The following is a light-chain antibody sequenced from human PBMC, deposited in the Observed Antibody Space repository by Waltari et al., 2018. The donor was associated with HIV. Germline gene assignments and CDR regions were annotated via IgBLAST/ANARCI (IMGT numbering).Light chain of an antibody. V-gene: IGKV4-1*01. CDR1: RSILYSSDNRSY. Sequence: DIVMTQSPDSLPVSLGERATINCTSSRSILYSSDNRSYLAWYQQKPRQPPKLLISWASTRESGVPDRFTGSGSGTDFTLTITGLQAEDVAVYHCQQYFRIPPTFGGGTKVEIK. CDR2: WAS. J-gene: IGKJ4*01. CDR3: QQYFRIPPT.